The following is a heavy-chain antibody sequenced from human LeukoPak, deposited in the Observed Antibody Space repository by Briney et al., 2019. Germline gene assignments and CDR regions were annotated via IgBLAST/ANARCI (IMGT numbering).Heavy chain of an antibody. CDR2: ISAYNGNT. Sequence: ASVKVSCKASGYTFTSYYMHWVRQAPGQGLEWMGWISAYNGNTNYAQKLQGRVTMTTDTSTSTAYMELRSLRSDDTAVYYCARGEYYYDSSGYARVNAFDIWGQGTMVTVSS. CDR3: ARGEYYYDSSGYARVNAFDI. CDR1: GYTFTSYY. D-gene: IGHD3-22*01. V-gene: IGHV1-18*04. J-gene: IGHJ3*02.